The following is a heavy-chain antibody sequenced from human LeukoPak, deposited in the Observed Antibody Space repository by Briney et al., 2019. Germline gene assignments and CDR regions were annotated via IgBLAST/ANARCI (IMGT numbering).Heavy chain of an antibody. CDR3: ARRRGWKQQLVYFDY. Sequence: SETLSLTCTVSGGSITSYYWSWIRQPPGKGLEWIGYLFHSGTRRYNPSLKSRVTISADTTKNQIFLTLNSTTAADPAVYYCARRRGWKQQLVYFDYWGQGTLATVSS. D-gene: IGHD6-13*01. CDR1: GGSITSYY. J-gene: IGHJ4*02. CDR2: LFHSGTR. V-gene: IGHV4-59*08.